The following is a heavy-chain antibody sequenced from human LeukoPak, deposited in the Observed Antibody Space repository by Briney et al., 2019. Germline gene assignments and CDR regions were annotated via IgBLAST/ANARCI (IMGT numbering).Heavy chain of an antibody. CDR3: AREGYCSGGSCYEPEVFDY. CDR1: GGSFSGYY. Sequence: NPSETLSLTCAVYGGSFSGYYWSWIRQPPGKGLEWIGEINHSGSTNYNPSLKSRVTISVDTSKNQFSLKLSSVTAADTAVYYCAREGYCSGGSCYEPEVFDYWGQGTLVTVSS. CDR2: INHSGST. V-gene: IGHV4-34*01. J-gene: IGHJ4*02. D-gene: IGHD2-15*01.